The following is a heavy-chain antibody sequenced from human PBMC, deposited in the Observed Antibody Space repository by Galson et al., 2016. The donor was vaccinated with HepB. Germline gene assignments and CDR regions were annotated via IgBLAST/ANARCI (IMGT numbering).Heavy chain of an antibody. Sequence: SVKVSCKASGYTFISHGLSWVRQAPGQGLEWMGWTSPYNGYTDYAQKVQGRVTMTTDTSTSTAYMELRSLRPDDTAGYYCVRDGYGDYQDYYHYGMDVWGQGTTVTVSS. CDR1: GYTFISHG. V-gene: IGHV1-18*04. CDR3: VRDGYGDYQDYYHYGMDV. J-gene: IGHJ6*01. CDR2: TSPYNGYT. D-gene: IGHD4-17*01.